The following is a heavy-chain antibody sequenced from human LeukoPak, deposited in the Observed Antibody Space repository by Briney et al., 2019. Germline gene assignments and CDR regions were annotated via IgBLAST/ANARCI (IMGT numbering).Heavy chain of an antibody. CDR3: ARGYCSGGSCYLFDL. Sequence: GASVKVSCTASGYTFTGYGISWVRQAPGQGLEWMGWISAYNGNTNYAQKLQGRVTMTTDTSTSTAYMELRSLRSDDTAVYYCARGYCSGGSCYLFDLWGRGTLVTVSS. CDR1: GYTFTGYG. CDR2: ISAYNGNT. J-gene: IGHJ2*01. V-gene: IGHV1-18*04. D-gene: IGHD2-15*01.